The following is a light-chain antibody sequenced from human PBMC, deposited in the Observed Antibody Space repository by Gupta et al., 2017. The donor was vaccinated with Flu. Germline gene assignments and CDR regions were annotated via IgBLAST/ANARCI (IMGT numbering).Light chain of an antibody. CDR3: QQTIYSVS. V-gene: IGKV2D-29*01. CDR2: EVS. J-gene: IGKJ4*01. Sequence: SATLGPPASISCTISNSLVHSNGQTYLLWYQQRPDAPPQLLYSEVSKPVGVAPEIFRGSGSATYFPLTSSRQQAEYVGFYYLQQTIYSVSFGGGTKVEIK. CDR1: NSLVHSNGQTY.